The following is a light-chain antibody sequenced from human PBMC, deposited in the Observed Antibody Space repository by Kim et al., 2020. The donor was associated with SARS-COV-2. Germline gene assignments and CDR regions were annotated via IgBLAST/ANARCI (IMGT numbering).Light chain of an antibody. V-gene: IGLV3-19*01. Sequence: ALGQTVRITCQGDGLRTYYATWYQQKPGQAPVLVMYGENNRPSGISDRFSGSSSGNTASLTITGAQAEDDADYYCNSRDSSGHPLVFGGGTQLTVL. CDR3: NSRDSSGHPLV. CDR1: GLRTYY. J-gene: IGLJ2*01. CDR2: GEN.